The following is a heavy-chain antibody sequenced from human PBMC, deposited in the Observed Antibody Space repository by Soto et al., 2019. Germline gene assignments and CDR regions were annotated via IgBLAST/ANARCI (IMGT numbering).Heavy chain of an antibody. J-gene: IGHJ5*02. V-gene: IGHV4-59*01. Sequence: SETLSLTCTVSGGSISSYYWSWIRQPPGKGLEWIGYIYYSGSTNYNPSLKSRVTIAVDTSKNQCSLKLSSVTAADTAVYYCARVDYIWGSYLYEGGWFDPWGQGTLVTVSS. CDR2: IYYSGST. D-gene: IGHD3-16*02. CDR3: ARVDYIWGSYLYEGGWFDP. CDR1: GGSISSYY.